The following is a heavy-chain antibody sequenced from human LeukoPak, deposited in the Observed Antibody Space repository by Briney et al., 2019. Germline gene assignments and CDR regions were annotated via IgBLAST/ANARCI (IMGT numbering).Heavy chain of an antibody. Sequence: PSETLSLTCTVSGGSVSSADSHWGWIRQYPGKGLEWIGYISHTGDTSYGPSLKSRVMISRDSSTNQFSLTLTSVTAADTAIYYCVRAVTGTSLYDYWGQGTLVTVSS. J-gene: IGHJ4*02. CDR1: GGSVSSADSH. D-gene: IGHD1-7*01. CDR2: ISHTGDT. CDR3: VRAVTGTSLYDY. V-gene: IGHV4-31*03.